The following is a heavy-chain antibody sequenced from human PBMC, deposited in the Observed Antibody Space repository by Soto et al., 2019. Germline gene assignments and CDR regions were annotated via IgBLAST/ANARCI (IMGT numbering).Heavy chain of an antibody. D-gene: IGHD3-16*02. V-gene: IGHV4-59*01. J-gene: IGHJ5*02. Sequence: SETLSLTCTVSGGSISSYYWSWIRQPPGKGLEWIGYIYYSGSTNYNPSLKSRVTISVDTSKNQFSLKLSSVTAADTAVYYCARARDYDYIWGSYRYPWFDPWGQETLVTVSS. CDR2: IYYSGST. CDR1: GGSISSYY. CDR3: ARARDYDYIWGSYRYPWFDP.